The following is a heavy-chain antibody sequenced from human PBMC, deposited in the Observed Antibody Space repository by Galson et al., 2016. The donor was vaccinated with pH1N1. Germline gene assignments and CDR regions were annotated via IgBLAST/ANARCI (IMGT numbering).Heavy chain of an antibody. J-gene: IGHJ4*02. CDR1: GFSLSTSGVG. D-gene: IGHD3-3*01. CDR2: IYYSGST. V-gene: IGHV4-39*01. Sequence: LVKPTQTLTLTCTFSGFSLSTSGVGAGWIRQPPGKGLEWIGSIYYSGSTYYNPSLKSRVTISVDTSKNQFPLKLSSVTAADTAVYYCATSLPTYYDFWSGYYKDYWGQGTLVTVSS. CDR3: ATSLPTYYDFWSGYYKDY.